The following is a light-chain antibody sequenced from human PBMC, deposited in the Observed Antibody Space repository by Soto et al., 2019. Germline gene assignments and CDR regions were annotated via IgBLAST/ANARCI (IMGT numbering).Light chain of an antibody. CDR1: TFNIGNNY. CDR2: DNN. V-gene: IGLV1-51*01. J-gene: IGLJ2*01. CDR3: GTWDSTLSAGV. Sequence: QSVLTQPPSVSAAPGQRVTISCSGSTFNIGNNYVSWYRQLPGTAPKLLIYDNNKRPLGIPDRFSASKSGTSATLGITGLQTGDEADYYCGTWDSTLSAGVFGGGTKLTVL.